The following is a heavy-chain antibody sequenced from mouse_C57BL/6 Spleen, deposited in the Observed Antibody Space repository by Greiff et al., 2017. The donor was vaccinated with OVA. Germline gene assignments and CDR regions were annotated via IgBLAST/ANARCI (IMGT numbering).Heavy chain of an antibody. Sequence: EVKLMESGGGLVKPGGSLKLSCAASGFTFSDYGMHWVRQAPEKGLEWVAYISSGSSTIYYADTVKGRFTISSYNAKNTLCLQMTSLRSEDTAMYYCARGANWYYFDYWGQGTTLTVSS. CDR2: ISSGSSTI. CDR1: GFTFSDYG. V-gene: IGHV5-17*01. D-gene: IGHD4-1*01. J-gene: IGHJ2*01. CDR3: ARGANWYYFDY.